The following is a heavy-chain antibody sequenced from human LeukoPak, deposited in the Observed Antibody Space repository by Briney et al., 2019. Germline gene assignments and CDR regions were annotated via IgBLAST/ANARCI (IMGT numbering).Heavy chain of an antibody. V-gene: IGHV1-46*01. Sequence: ASVKVSCKASGYTFTKYYIHWVRQAPGQGLEWMGVINPRGGSTSYAQKFHGRVTMTRDMSTSTVYMELSSLRSEDTAVYYCARDPKDESSGYYYFDYWGQGTLVTVSS. CDR1: GYTFTKYY. CDR3: ARDPKDESSGYYYFDY. CDR2: INPRGGST. J-gene: IGHJ4*02. D-gene: IGHD3-22*01.